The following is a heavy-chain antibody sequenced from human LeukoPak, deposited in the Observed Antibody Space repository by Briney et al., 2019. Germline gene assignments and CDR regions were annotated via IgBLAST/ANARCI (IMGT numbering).Heavy chain of an antibody. CDR2: INPNSGGT. Sequence: ASVKVSCKASGYTFTGYYMHWVRQAPGQGLEWMGWINPNSGGTNYAQKFQGRVTMTRDTSISTAYMELSRLRSDDTAVYHCARADDSPAAGGYWGQGTLVTVSS. D-gene: IGHD2-2*01. CDR3: ARADDSPAAGGY. J-gene: IGHJ4*02. V-gene: IGHV1-2*02. CDR1: GYTFTGYY.